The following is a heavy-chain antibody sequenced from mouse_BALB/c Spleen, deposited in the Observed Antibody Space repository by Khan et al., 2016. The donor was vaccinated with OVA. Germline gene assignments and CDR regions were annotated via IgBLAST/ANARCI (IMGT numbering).Heavy chain of an antibody. CDR1: GFSLTSYS. CDR2: IWADGGP. CDR3: ARRYYGEPEWYFDD. Sequence: QVQLKESGPGLVAPPQSLSITCTVSGFSLTSYSVHWVRQPPGKGLEWLGVIWADGGPNYNSALMSRLSITKDNFKSQVFLKMNSLQSDDTAIYYGARRYYGEPEWYFDDWGAGTTVTVSS. J-gene: IGHJ1*01. D-gene: IGHD2-13*01. V-gene: IGHV2-9*02.